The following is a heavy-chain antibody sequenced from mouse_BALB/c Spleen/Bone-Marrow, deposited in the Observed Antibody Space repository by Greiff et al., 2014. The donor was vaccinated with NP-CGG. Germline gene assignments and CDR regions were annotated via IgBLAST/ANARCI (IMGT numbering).Heavy chain of an antibody. V-gene: IGHV1-67*01. CDR3: ARYGYGSSYYAMDY. Sequence: QVQLQQPGPELVRPGVSVKISCKGSGYTFTDYAMHWVKQSHAKSLEWIGVISTYSGNTNYNQKFKGKATMTVDKSSSTAYMELAKLTSEYSAIYYCARYGYGSSYYAMDYWGQGTSVTVSS. J-gene: IGHJ4*01. CDR1: GYTFTDYA. CDR2: ISTYSGNT. D-gene: IGHD1-1*01.